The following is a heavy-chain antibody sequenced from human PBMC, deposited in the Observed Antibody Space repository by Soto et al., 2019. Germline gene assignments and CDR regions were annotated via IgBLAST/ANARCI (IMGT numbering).Heavy chain of an antibody. D-gene: IGHD2-15*01. V-gene: IGHV1-8*01. J-gene: IGHJ3*02. Sequence: ASVKVSCKASGYTFTSYDINWVRQATGQGLEWMGWMNPNSGNTGYAQKFQGRVTMTRNTSISTAYMELSSLRSEDTAVYYCARVVCRGGSCYVGLGVFDIGGQGTMVTVSS. CDR2: MNPNSGNT. CDR3: ARVVCRGGSCYVGLGVFDI. CDR1: GYTFTSYD.